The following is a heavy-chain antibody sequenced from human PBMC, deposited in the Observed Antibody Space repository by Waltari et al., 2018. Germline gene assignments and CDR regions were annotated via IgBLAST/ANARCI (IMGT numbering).Heavy chain of an antibody. Sequence: VYLVESGGGLAQPGGSLRLSCAASGFSCSECVMNWVRQAPGKGLESVAVIWHDGTNKYYADSVKGRFTVSRDNSKNTMYLQMNSLRVEDTAVYYCAPPRQWTFDSWGQGALVTVSS. CDR1: GFSCSECV. J-gene: IGHJ4*02. V-gene: IGHV3-33*08. CDR3: APPRQWTFDS. D-gene: IGHD6-19*01. CDR2: IWHDGTNK.